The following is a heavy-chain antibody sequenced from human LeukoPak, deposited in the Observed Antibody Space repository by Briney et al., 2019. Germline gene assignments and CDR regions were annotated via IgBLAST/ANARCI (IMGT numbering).Heavy chain of an antibody. CDR3: AKGITIFGPPFDY. J-gene: IGHJ4*02. V-gene: IGHV3-30*02. CDR1: GFTFSSYG. CDR2: IRYDGSNK. Sequence: GGSLRLSCAASGFTFSSYGMHWVRQAPGKGLEWVAFIRYDGSNKYYADSVKGRFTISRDNSKNTLYLQMNSLRAEDTAVYYCAKGITIFGPPFDYWGQGTLVTVSS. D-gene: IGHD3-3*01.